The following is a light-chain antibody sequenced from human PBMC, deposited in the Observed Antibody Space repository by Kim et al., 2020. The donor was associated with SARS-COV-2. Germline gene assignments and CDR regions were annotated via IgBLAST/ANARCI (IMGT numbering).Light chain of an antibody. CDR2: YAS. CDR1: QNVNTY. V-gene: IGKV3-20*01. CDR3: QQYGGSPPIT. J-gene: IGKJ5*01. Sequence: SSGGRATPSCRAGQNVNTYIAWYQQKPGQAPSLVMYYASNRATGIPDRFCGSGSGTDFSLTISRREPEDSGMYYCQQYGGSPPITFGQGTRLEIK.